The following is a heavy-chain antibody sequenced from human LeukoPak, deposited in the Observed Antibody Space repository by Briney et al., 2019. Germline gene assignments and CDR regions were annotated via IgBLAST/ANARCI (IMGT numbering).Heavy chain of an antibody. CDR3: ARSGSYRGYMDV. CDR2: IYSGGST. CDR1: GFTFTSYS. D-gene: IGHD1-26*01. V-gene: IGHV3-53*01. J-gene: IGHJ6*03. Sequence: GSLRLSCAASGFTFTSYSMNWVRQAPGKGLEWVSVIYSGGSTYYADSVKGRFTISRDNSKSTLYIQMNSLRAEDTAVYYCARSGSYRGYMDVWGKGTTVTISS.